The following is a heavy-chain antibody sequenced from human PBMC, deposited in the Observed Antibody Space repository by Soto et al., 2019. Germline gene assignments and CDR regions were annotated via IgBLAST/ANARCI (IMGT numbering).Heavy chain of an antibody. CDR2: INSGGTRA. Sequence: GGSLRLSCTASGFSFSDHWMHWVRQGPGKGLVWVSRINSGGTRASYADSVKGRFTISRDNAKNTLYLHMSSLGAEDTAVYYCARGNCSGATCFIGGTHGGQGTQVSVSA. D-gene: IGHD2-15*01. CDR3: ARGNCSGATCFIGGTH. J-gene: IGHJ4*02. CDR1: GFSFSDHW. V-gene: IGHV3-74*01.